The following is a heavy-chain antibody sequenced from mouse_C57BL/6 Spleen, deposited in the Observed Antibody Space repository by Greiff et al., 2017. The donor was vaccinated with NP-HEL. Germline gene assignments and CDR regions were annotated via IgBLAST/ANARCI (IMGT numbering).Heavy chain of an antibody. CDR3: ARDSYDSYFDY. CDR2: ISYDGSN. D-gene: IGHD1-1*01. Sequence: EVKLQESGPGLVKPSQSLSLTCSVTGYSITSGYYWNWIRQFPGNKLEWMGYISYDGSNNYNPSLKNRISITRDTSKNQFFLKLNSVTTEDTATYYCARDSYDSYFDYWGQGTTLTVSS. V-gene: IGHV3-6*01. J-gene: IGHJ2*01. CDR1: GYSITSGYY.